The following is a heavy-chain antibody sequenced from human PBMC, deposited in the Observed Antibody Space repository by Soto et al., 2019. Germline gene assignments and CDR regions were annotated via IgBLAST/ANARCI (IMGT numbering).Heavy chain of an antibody. CDR2: IYYSGST. Sequence: SETLSLTCTVSGGSVSSGSYYWSWIRQPPGKGLEWIGYIYYSGSTNYNPSLKSRVTISVDTSKNQFSLKLSSVTAADTAVYYCARARYPPAMGNSWFDPWGQGTLVTVSS. D-gene: IGHD5-18*01. CDR3: ARARYPPAMGNSWFDP. CDR1: GGSVSSGSYY. J-gene: IGHJ5*02. V-gene: IGHV4-61*01.